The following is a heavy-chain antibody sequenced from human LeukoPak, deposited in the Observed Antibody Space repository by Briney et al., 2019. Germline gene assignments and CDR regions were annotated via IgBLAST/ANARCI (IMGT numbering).Heavy chain of an antibody. D-gene: IGHD5-18*01. CDR3: ARDHDTVDRFYNWFDP. CDR1: GYTFTSYG. CDR2: ISAYNGNT. J-gene: IGHJ5*02. V-gene: IGHV1-18*01. Sequence: GASVKVSCKASGYTFTSYGISWVRQAPGQGLEWMGWISAYNGNTNYAQKLQGRVTINTDTSTSTAYMELRRLRYEDTAGYYCARDHDTVDRFYNWFDPWGQGTLVTVSS.